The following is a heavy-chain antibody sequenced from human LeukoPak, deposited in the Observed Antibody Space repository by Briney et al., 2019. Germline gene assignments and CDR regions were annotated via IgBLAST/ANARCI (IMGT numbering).Heavy chain of an antibody. CDR3: ARDRSSGWYVGGFQH. J-gene: IGHJ1*01. CDR2: IWYDGSNK. D-gene: IGHD6-19*01. Sequence: GGSLRISCAASGFTFSSYGMHWVRQAPGKGLEWVAVIWYDGSNKYYADSVKGRFTISRDNSKNTLYLQMNSLRAEDTAVYYCARDRSSGWYVGGFQHWGQGTLVTVSS. CDR1: GFTFSSYG. V-gene: IGHV3-33*01.